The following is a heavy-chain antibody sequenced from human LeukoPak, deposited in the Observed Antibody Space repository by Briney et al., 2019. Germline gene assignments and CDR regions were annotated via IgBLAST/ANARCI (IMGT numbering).Heavy chain of an antibody. CDR3: ARGLAGGAYYYYYYMDV. V-gene: IGHV1-2*06. Sequence: ASVKVSCKASGYTFTGYYMHWVRQAPGQGLEWMGRINPNSGGTNYAQKFQGRVTMTRDTSISTAYMELSRLRSDDTAVYYCARGLAGGAYYYYYYMDVWGKGTTVTVSS. CDR2: INPNSGGT. CDR1: GYTFTGYY. D-gene: IGHD6-19*01. J-gene: IGHJ6*03.